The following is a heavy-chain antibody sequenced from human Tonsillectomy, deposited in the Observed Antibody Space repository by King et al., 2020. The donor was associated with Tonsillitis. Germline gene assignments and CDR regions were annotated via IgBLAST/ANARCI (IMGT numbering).Heavy chain of an antibody. CDR3: AGDHLRFPAFDI. V-gene: IGHV4-59*01. Sequence: VQLQESGPGLVRPSETLSLTCTVSGDSISSFYWNWIRQPPGKGLEWIGYIYFTGNTNYNPSLKSRVTISVDTTKNQFALKLSSVTAADTSVYYCAGDHLRFPAFDIWGQGTMVTVSS. D-gene: IGHD5/OR15-5a*01. CDR2: IYFTGNT. J-gene: IGHJ3*02. CDR1: GDSISSFY.